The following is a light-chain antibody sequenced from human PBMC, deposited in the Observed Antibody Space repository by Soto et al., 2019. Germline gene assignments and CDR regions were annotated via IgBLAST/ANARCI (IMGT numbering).Light chain of an antibody. CDR1: RSNIGAGYE. V-gene: IGLV1-40*01. J-gene: IGLJ2*01. Sequence: QSVLTQPPSVSGAPGQRVTISCTGSRSNIGAGYEVHWYQQLPGTAPKLLIFSNNNRPSGVPDRFSGSKSGTSASLAITGLQAEDEADYYCQSYDNSLRASVFGGGTQLTV. CDR2: SNN. CDR3: QSYDNSLRASV.